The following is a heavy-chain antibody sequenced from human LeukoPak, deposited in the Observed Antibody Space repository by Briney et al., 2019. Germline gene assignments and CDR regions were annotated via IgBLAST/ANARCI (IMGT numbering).Heavy chain of an antibody. CDR3: ASIQWRGYKPRTVDY. CDR2: IYYSGST. D-gene: IGHD5-24*01. V-gene: IGHV4-39*01. J-gene: IGHJ4*02. Sequence: SETLSLTCTVSGGSLSSSSYYWGWVRQPPGRGLEWVGSIYYSGSTYYNPSLKSRVTISVDTSKNQFSLKLSSVTAADTAVYYCASIQWRGYKPRTVDYWGQGTLVTVSS. CDR1: GGSLSSSSYY.